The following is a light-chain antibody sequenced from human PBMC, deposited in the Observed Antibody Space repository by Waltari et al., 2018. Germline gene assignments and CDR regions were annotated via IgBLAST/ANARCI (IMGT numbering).Light chain of an antibody. J-gene: IGKJ3*01. V-gene: IGKV1-33*01. CDR1: QDISNY. Sequence: DIQMIQSPSSLSASLGDRVTIACQASQDISNYINWYQQKPGKAPKLMIYDASNLSTGVPSRFSGGGSGTTFTLTISSLQPEDLAIYFCQQYDNVPFTFGPGTRVDFK. CDR2: DAS. CDR3: QQYDNVPFT.